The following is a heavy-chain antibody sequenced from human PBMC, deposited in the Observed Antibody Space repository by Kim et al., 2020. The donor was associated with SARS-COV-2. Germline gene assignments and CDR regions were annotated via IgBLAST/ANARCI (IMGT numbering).Heavy chain of an antibody. Sequence: ASVKVSCKASGYTFTSYGISWVRQAPGQGLEWMGWISAYNGNTNYAQKLQGRVTMTTDTSTSTAYMELRSLRSDDTAVYYCARVRCSSTSCPGNWFDPWGPGTLVTVSS. J-gene: IGHJ5*02. CDR1: GYTFTSYG. CDR2: ISAYNGNT. V-gene: IGHV1-18*01. D-gene: IGHD2-2*01. CDR3: ARVRCSSTSCPGNWFDP.